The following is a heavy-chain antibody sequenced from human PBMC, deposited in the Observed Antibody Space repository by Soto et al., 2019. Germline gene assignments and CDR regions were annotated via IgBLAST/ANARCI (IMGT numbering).Heavy chain of an antibody. Sequence: SSETLSLTCAVFGGSLSGTYWSWIRQPPGKGLEWIGSIYYSGSTYYNPSLKSRVTMSVDTSKNQFSLKLSSVTAADTAVYYCATTYFFGSGSAYWGQGTLVTV. CDR3: ATTYFFGSGSAY. D-gene: IGHD3-10*01. V-gene: IGHV4-59*04. J-gene: IGHJ4*02. CDR2: IYYSGST. CDR1: GGSLSGTY.